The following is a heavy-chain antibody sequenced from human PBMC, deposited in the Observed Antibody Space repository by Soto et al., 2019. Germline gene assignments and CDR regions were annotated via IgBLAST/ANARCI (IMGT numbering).Heavy chain of an antibody. CDR2: VSAYNDNI. D-gene: IGHD3-22*01. V-gene: IGHV1-18*01. CDR1: GYTFSSYG. J-gene: IGHJ3*02. Sequence: QVLLVQSGGEVKKPGASVKVSCKASGYTFSSYGINWVRQAPGQGLEWLGWVSAYNDNIDYAQTFQGRVTMTTEKSTNTAYMELRSLRSDDTAVYYCARGNYYDRRGYFSALDIWGQGTMVTVSS. CDR3: ARGNYYDRRGYFSALDI.